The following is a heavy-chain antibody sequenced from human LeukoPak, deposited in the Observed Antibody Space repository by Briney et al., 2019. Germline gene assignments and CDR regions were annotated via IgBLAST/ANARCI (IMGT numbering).Heavy chain of an antibody. J-gene: IGHJ1*01. Sequence: NTGGSLRLSCAASGFTFSNAWMSWVRQAPGKGLEWVGRIKSKTDGGTTDYAAPVKGRFTFSRDDSKNTLYLQMNSLKTEDTAVYYCTTDRYCSGGSCYSQDWGQGTLVTVSS. CDR3: TTDRYCSGGSCYSQD. CDR2: IKSKTDGGTT. D-gene: IGHD2-15*01. V-gene: IGHV3-15*01. CDR1: GFTFSNAW.